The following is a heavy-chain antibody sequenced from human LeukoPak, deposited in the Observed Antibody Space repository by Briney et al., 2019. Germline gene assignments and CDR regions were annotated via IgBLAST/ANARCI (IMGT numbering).Heavy chain of an antibody. CDR3: ARDGAVARYYYGMDV. Sequence: GGSLRLSCAASGFTFSTYAMHWVRQAPGKGLEWVAVISYDGSNEYYADSVKGRFTISRDSSKNTLYLQMNSLRGEDTAVYYCARDGAVARYYYGMDVWGQGTTVTVPS. J-gene: IGHJ6*02. CDR2: ISYDGSNE. D-gene: IGHD6-19*01. V-gene: IGHV3-30-3*01. CDR1: GFTFSTYA.